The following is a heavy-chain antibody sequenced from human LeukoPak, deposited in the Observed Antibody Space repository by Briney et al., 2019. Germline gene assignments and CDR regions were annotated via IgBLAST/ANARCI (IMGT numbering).Heavy chain of an antibody. CDR3: ARGHHGSGRGYFDY. CDR2: ISYDGSNK. D-gene: IGHD3-10*01. Sequence: PGRSLRLSCAASGFTFSSYAMHWVRQAPGKGLEWVAVISYDGSNKYYADSVKGRFTISRDNSKNTLYLQMNSLRAEDTAVYYCARGHHGSGRGYFDYWGQGTLVTVSS. V-gene: IGHV3-30-3*01. CDR1: GFTFSSYA. J-gene: IGHJ4*02.